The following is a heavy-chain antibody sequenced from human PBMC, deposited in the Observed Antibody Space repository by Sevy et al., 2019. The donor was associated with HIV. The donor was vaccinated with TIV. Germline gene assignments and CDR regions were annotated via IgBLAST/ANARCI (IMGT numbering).Heavy chain of an antibody. CDR2: IKQDGSEK. CDR1: GFTFSSYW. J-gene: IGHJ4*02. V-gene: IGHV3-7*01. D-gene: IGHD3-3*01. Sequence: GGSLRLSCAASGFTFSSYWMSWVRQAPGKGLEWVANIKQDGSEKYYVDSVKGRFTISRDNAKNSLYLQMNSLRAEDTAVYYCARDLKARGYDFWGGYYRGFDYWGQGTLVTVSS. CDR3: ARDLKARGYDFWGGYYRGFDY.